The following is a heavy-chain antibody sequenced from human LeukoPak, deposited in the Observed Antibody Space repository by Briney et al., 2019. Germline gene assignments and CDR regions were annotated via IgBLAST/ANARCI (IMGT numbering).Heavy chain of an antibody. D-gene: IGHD5-12*01. V-gene: IGHV3-9*01. CDR1: GFTFDDYA. CDR2: ISWNSGSI. Sequence: LLLSCAASGFTFDDYAMHWVRQAPGKGLEWVSGISWNSGSIGYADSVKGRFTISRDNAKNSLYLQMNSLRAEDTALYYCAKDIVATIKGWFDPWGQGTLVTVSS. CDR3: AKDIVATIKGWFDP. J-gene: IGHJ5*02.